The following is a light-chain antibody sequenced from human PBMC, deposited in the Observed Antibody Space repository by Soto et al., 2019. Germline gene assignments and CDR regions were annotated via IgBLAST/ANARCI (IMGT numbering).Light chain of an antibody. Sequence: EIVLTQSPGTLSLSPGERATLSCRASQSVSSSLAWYQQNPGQAPRLLIFDASNRATGIPDRFSGSGSGTDFTLTISSLEPEDFAVYYCQQRSDWPPITFGQGTRLEIK. J-gene: IGKJ5*01. CDR3: QQRSDWPPIT. V-gene: IGKV3-11*01. CDR2: DAS. CDR1: QSVSSS.